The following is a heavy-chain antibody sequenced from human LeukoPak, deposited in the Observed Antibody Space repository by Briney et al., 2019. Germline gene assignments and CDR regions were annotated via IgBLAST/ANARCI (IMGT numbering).Heavy chain of an antibody. CDR2: ISGGGGAT. D-gene: IGHD6-13*01. CDR1: GFTFSNYA. V-gene: IGHV3-23*01. J-gene: IGHJ6*02. Sequence: GGSLRLSCAASGFTFSNYAMNWVCQAPGKGLEWVSIISGGGGATYYADSMKGRFTISRDNPKNTLYLQMNSLRADDTALYYCAKGGLADTHLYYYAMDVWGQGTTVTVS. CDR3: AKGGLADTHLYYYAMDV.